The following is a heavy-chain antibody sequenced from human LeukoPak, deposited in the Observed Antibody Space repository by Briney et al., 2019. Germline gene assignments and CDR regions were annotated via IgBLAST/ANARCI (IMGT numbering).Heavy chain of an antibody. Sequence: SETLSLTCAVSGGSISSSNWWGWVRQPPGKGLEWIGEIYHSGSTKYNPSLKSRVTISVDKSKNQFSLKLSSVTAADTAVYYCARVVDTALYYFDYWGQGTLVTVSS. CDR2: IYHSGST. CDR3: ARVVDTALYYFDY. V-gene: IGHV4-4*02. D-gene: IGHD5-18*01. J-gene: IGHJ4*02. CDR1: GGSISSSNW.